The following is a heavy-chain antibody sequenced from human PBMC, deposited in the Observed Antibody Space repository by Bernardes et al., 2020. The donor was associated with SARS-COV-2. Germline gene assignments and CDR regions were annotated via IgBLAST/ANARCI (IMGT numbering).Heavy chain of an antibody. D-gene: IGHD3-3*01. V-gene: IGHV3-43*01. CDR3: ATERQSLTVFGVGHDAFDF. Sequence: GGSLRLSCAASGFTFEDYTMHWVRQVPGKGLEWVYLVSWDGSTTNYADSVKCRFIIYRDSSRNTVHLQMYSLRKEDTALYYCATERQSLTVFGVGHDAFDFWGQGTMVTVSS. J-gene: IGHJ3*01. CDR1: GFTFEDYT. CDR2: VSWDGSTT.